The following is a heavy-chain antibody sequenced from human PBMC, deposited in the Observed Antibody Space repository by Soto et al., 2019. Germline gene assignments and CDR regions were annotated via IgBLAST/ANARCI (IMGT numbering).Heavy chain of an antibody. J-gene: IGHJ6*02. CDR3: ARDIVVXVAASGAFSDYYYGMDV. V-gene: IGHV3-30-3*01. Sequence: PGGSLRLSCAASGFTFSSYAMHWVRQAPGKGLEWVAVISYDGSNKYYADSVKGRFTISRDNSKNTLYLQMNSLRAEDTAVYYCARDIVVXVAASGAFSDYYYGMDVWGLGTTVTVSS. D-gene: IGHD2-15*01. CDR2: ISYDGSNK. CDR1: GFTFSSYA.